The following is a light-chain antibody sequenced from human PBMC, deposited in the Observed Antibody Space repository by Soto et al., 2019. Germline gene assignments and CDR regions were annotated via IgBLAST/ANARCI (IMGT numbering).Light chain of an antibody. CDR1: QDISNY. CDR3: QQYDNLPPIT. Sequence: DIQMTQSPSSLSASVGDRVTITCQASQDISNYLNWYQQKPGKAPKLLIYDASNLETGVPSRFSGSGSETDFTFTISSLQPEDIAAYYFQQYDNLPPITFGQGTRLEIK. CDR2: DAS. J-gene: IGKJ5*01. V-gene: IGKV1-33*01.